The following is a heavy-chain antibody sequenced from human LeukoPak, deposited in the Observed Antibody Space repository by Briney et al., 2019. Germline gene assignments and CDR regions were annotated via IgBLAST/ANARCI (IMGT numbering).Heavy chain of an antibody. CDR3: ARHPSAMTKFDP. CDR1: GGCISSYY. J-gene: IGHJ5*02. CDR2: IFHSGST. Sequence: SETLSLTCTVSGGCISSYYWSWIRQPPGKGLEWIGYIFHSGSTNYNPSLKSRVTMSVDTSKNQFSLKLSSVTAADTAVYFCARHPSAMTKFDPWGQGTLVTVSS. V-gene: IGHV4-59*08. D-gene: IGHD2-2*01.